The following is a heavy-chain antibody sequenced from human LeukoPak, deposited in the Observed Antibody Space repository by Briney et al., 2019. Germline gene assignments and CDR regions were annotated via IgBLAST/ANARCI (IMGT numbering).Heavy chain of an antibody. CDR3: ARELTTLTSNWFDP. J-gene: IGHJ5*02. Sequence: SETLSLTCIVSGDSVSGYYWNWIRQPPGKGLEWIASIYDSGSTYYNPSLKSRVTISVDTSKNQFSLKLSSVTAADTAVYYCARELTTLTSNWFDPWGQGTLVTVSS. V-gene: IGHV4-59*02. D-gene: IGHD4-17*01. CDR2: IYDSGST. CDR1: GDSVSGYY.